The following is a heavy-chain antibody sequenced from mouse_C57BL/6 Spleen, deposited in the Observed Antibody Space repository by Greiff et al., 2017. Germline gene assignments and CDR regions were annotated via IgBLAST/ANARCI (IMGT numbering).Heavy chain of an antibody. J-gene: IGHJ1*03. D-gene: IGHD2-3*01. CDR2: INYDGSST. V-gene: IGHV5-16*01. Sequence: EVMLVESEGGLVQPGSSMKLSCTASGFTFSDYYMAWVRQVPEKGLEWVANINYDGSSTYYLDSLKSRFIISRDNAKNILYLQMSSLKSEDTATYYCARDGVYDGYSSWYFDVWGTGTTVTVSS. CDR3: ARDGVYDGYSSWYFDV. CDR1: GFTFSDYY.